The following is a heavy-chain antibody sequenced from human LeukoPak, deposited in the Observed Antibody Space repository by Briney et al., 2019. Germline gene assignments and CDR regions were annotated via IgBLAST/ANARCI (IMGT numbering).Heavy chain of an antibody. D-gene: IGHD3-9*01. V-gene: IGHV4-4*07. CDR1: GGSISSYY. J-gene: IGHJ5*02. CDR3: GRGPSGYYGVDP. CDR2: IYTSGGT. Sequence: PSETLSLTCTVSGGSISSYYWSWIRQPAGKELEWIGRIYTSGGTNYNPSLRGRVTMSVDTSKNQFSLKLSSVTAADTAVYYCGRGPSGYYGVDPWGQGTLVTVSS.